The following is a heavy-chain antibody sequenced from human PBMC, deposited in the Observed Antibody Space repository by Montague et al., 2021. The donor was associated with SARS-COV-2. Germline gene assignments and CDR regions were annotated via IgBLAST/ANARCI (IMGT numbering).Heavy chain of an antibody. CDR1: EFTFTNYW. CDR3: AREGSGRGYYYYGMDV. D-gene: IGHD3-10*01. CDR2: IYYSGST. Sequence: LRLSCAASEFTFTNYWMHWIRQPPGKGLEWIGYIYYSGSTNYNPSLKSRVTISLDTSKNQFSLKLSSVTAADTAVYYCAREGSGRGYYYYGMDVWGQGTTVTVSS. V-gene: IGHV4-59*01. J-gene: IGHJ6*02.